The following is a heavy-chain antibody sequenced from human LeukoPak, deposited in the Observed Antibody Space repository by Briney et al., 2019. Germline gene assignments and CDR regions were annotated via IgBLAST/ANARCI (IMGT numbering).Heavy chain of an antibody. V-gene: IGHV4-59*11. J-gene: IGHJ6*03. CDR2: IYYSGST. D-gene: IGHD1-7*01. Sequence: SETLSLTCTVSGGSISSHYWSWIRQPPGKGLEWIGYIYYSGSTNYNPSLKSRVTISVDTSKNQFSLKLSSVTAADTAVYYCAGGTNYYYYYMDVWGKGTTVTVSS. CDR3: AGGTNYYYYYMDV. CDR1: GGSISSHY.